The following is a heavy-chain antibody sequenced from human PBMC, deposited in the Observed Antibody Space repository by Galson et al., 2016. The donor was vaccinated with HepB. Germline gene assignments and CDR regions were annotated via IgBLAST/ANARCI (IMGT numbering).Heavy chain of an antibody. CDR1: GFLFNTYW. CDR3: AGLDYGMDV. D-gene: IGHD1-1*01. Sequence: SLRLSCAASGFLFNTYWMHWVRQAPGKGLEWVASIERDGSEGYYVDSVRGRFTISGDNAKNSLYLQMNSLGDEDTGVYYCAGLDYGMDVWGHGTRVTVSS. CDR2: IERDGSEG. V-gene: IGHV3-7*01. J-gene: IGHJ6*02.